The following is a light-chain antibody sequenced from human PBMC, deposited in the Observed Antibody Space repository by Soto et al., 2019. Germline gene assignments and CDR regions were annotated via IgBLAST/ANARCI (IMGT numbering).Light chain of an antibody. CDR3: CSYAGISNPVV. Sequence: QSALTQPASVSGSPGQSIAISCTGTSSDVGTYNLVSWYQQHPGKAPKLMIYEGTKRPLGVSNRFSGSKSGNTASLTISGLQAEDEGDYYCCSYAGISNPVVFGTGTKLTVL. CDR1: SSDVGTYNL. V-gene: IGLV2-23*01. J-gene: IGLJ1*01. CDR2: EGT.